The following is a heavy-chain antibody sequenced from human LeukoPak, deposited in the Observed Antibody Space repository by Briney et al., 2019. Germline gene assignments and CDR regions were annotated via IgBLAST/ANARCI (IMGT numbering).Heavy chain of an antibody. D-gene: IGHD2-2*01. J-gene: IGHJ4*02. CDR1: GFAFSRYG. V-gene: IGHV3-30*03. CDR2: ISHDGTNK. Sequence: GRSLRLSCAASGFAFSRYGMHWVRQAPGKGLEGVALISHDGTNKNHADSVKGRFTISRDNSNNTLYLQMSSPRAEDTAVYYCARGPGALDYWGQGTLVTVSS. CDR3: ARGPGALDY.